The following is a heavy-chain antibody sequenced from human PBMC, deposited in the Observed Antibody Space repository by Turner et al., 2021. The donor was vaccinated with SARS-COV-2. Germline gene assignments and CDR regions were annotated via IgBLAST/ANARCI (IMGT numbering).Heavy chain of an antibody. CDR2: IYWDDDK. D-gene: IGHD2-21*01. Sequence: ITLKESGPTLVKPPQTLTLTCPFSGFPLSTSGVGVGWIRQPPGKALEWLALIYWDDDKRYSPSLKSRLTITKDTSKNQVVLTMTNMDPVDTATYYCARHIVVAIFDYWGQGTLVTVSS. CDR3: ARHIVVAIFDY. CDR1: GFPLSTSGVG. V-gene: IGHV2-5*02. J-gene: IGHJ4*02.